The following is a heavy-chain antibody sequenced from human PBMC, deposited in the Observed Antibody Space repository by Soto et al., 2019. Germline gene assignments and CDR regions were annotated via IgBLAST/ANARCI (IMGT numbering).Heavy chain of an antibody. Sequence: QVQLQESGPGLVRPSETLSLTCTVSSDSISSYYWIWIRQSPGKGLEWIGYTDYSGNTNYNPSLKSRVNISRDTSKNQFSLRLSSVTAADTAVYYCARAVGDPLYYLDFWGQGTLVTVSS. CDR2: TDYSGNT. D-gene: IGHD6-19*01. V-gene: IGHV4-59*08. CDR1: SDSISSYY. CDR3: ARAVGDPLYYLDF. J-gene: IGHJ4*02.